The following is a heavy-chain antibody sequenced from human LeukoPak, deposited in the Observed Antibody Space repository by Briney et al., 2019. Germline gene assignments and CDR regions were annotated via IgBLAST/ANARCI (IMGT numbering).Heavy chain of an antibody. CDR2: IYTSGST. D-gene: IGHD3-22*01. CDR3: ARDLAYDSSGYYPSGFDY. Sequence: SETLSLTCTVSGGSISSYYWSWIRQPAGKGLEWIGRIYTSGSTNYNPSLKSRVTMSVDTSKNQFSLKLSSVTAADTAVYYCARDLAYDSSGYYPSGFDYWGPGTLVTVSS. CDR1: GGSISSYY. J-gene: IGHJ4*02. V-gene: IGHV4-4*07.